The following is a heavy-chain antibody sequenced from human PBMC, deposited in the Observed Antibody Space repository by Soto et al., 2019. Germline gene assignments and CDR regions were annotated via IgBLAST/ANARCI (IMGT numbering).Heavy chain of an antibody. V-gene: IGHV3-13*01. J-gene: IGHJ5*02. CDR1: GFTFSSHD. D-gene: IGHD3-10*01. CDR3: ARGGVRGVSWNWFDT. Sequence: EVQVVESGGGLVEPGGSLRLSCVASGFTFSSHDMHRVRQVTGKGLEWVSGLDSAGDTQYTASVKGRLTISRENAENHWKLQRDSLRAGDTVVYYCARGGVRGVSWNWFDTRGQGTLVTVSS. CDR2: LDSAGDT.